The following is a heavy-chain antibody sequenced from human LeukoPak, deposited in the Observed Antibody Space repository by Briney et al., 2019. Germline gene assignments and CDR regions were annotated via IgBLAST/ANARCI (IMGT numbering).Heavy chain of an antibody. CDR1: GGSISNTDYY. D-gene: IGHD1-26*01. V-gene: IGHV4-30-4*01. CDR2: IYYSGST. CDR3: ARETYSGNQRGFDY. Sequence: PSETLCLTCTVSGGSISNTDYYWSWIRQPPGKGLEWIGYIYYSGSTYYNPSLKSRLTISIDKSKNQFSLKLSSVTAADTAFYYCARETYSGNQRGFDYWDQGTLVTVSS. J-gene: IGHJ4*02.